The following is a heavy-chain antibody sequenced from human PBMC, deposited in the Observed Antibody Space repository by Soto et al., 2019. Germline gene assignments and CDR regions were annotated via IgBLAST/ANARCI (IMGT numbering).Heavy chain of an antibody. J-gene: IGHJ3*02. CDR2: ISWNSGSI. Sequence: GGSLRLSCATSGFTFDDYAMHWVRQAPGKGLEWVSGISWNSGSIGYADSVKGRFTISRDNAKNYLYLQMNSLRAEDTALYYCANPNYDIWGQGTMVTVSS. V-gene: IGHV3-9*01. D-gene: IGHD3-10*01. CDR3: ANPNYDI. CDR1: GFTFDDYA.